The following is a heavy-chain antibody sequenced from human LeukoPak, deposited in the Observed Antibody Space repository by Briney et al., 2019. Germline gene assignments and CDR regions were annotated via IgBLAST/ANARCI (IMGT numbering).Heavy chain of an antibody. CDR2: IYYSGST. J-gene: IGHJ6*03. Sequence: PSETLSLTSTVSGGSISSSSYYWGWIRQPPGKGLEWIGSIYYSGSTYYNPSFTSRVTISVDTSKNQFSLKLSSVTAADTAVYYCASQPYDFWSGYRRGYYYYMDVWGKGTAVTVSS. V-gene: IGHV4-39*07. CDR3: ASQPYDFWSGYRRGYYYYMDV. CDR1: GGSISSSSYY. D-gene: IGHD3-3*01.